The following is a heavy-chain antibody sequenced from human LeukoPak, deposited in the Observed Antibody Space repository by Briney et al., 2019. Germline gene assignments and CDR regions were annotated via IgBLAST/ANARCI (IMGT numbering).Heavy chain of an antibody. CDR2: ISSSGSTI. CDR1: GFTFSNYE. J-gene: IGHJ4*02. Sequence: GSLRLSCGASGFTFSNYEMNWVRQAPGKGLEWVSYISSSGSTIYYADSVKGRFTISRDNAKNSLYLQMNSLRAEDTAVYYCARETYSSSWYFDYWGQGTLVTVSS. CDR3: ARETYSSSWYFDY. D-gene: IGHD6-13*01. V-gene: IGHV3-48*03.